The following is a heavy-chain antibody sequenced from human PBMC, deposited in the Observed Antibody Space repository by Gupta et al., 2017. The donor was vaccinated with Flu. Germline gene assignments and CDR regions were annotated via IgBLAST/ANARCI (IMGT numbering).Heavy chain of an antibody. J-gene: IGHJ3*02. CDR3: ARSGPTEYSGYENERYDAFDI. CDR1: GFTFSSYS. CDR2: ISSSSSYI. V-gene: IGHV3-21*01. D-gene: IGHD5-12*01. Sequence: EVQLVESGGGLVKPGGSLRLSCAASGFTFSSYSLTWVRQAPGKGLEWVSSISSSSSYIYYADSVKGRFTIARDNAKNSLYLQMNSLRAEDTAVYYCARSGPTEYSGYENERYDAFDIWGQGTMVTVSS.